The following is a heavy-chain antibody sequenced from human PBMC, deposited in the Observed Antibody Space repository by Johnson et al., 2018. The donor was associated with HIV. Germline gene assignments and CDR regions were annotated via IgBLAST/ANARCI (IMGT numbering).Heavy chain of an antibody. CDR2: INWNGDST. V-gene: IGHV3-20*04. J-gene: IGHJ3*02. D-gene: IGHD4-17*01. Sequence: EVQLVESGGGVVRPGGSLRLSCAASGFTFDDYGMSWVRQVPGKGLEWVSGINWNGDSTGYADSVKGRFTISRDNAKNSLYLQMNSRRAEETALYYCARVGGINDYGDPGDAFDIWGQGTMVTVSS. CDR1: GFTFDDYG. CDR3: ARVGGINDYGDPGDAFDI.